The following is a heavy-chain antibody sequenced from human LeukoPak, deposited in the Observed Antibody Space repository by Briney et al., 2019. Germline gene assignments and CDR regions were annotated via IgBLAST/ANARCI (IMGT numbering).Heavy chain of an antibody. D-gene: IGHD2-15*01. CDR3: AKGIDYFDY. V-gene: IGHV3-23*01. J-gene: IGHJ4*02. Sequence: GGSLRLSCAASGFTFSSYAMSWVRQAPGKGLEWVSAISGRDGSTYYANSVRGRFTISRDDSRNTLYLQMNSLRAEDTAVYYCAKGIDYFDYWGQGTLVTVSS. CDR2: ISGRDGST. CDR1: GFTFSSYA.